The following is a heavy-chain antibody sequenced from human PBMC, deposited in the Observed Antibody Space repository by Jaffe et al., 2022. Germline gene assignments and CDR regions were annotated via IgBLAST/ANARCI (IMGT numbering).Heavy chain of an antibody. V-gene: IGHV4-38-2*02. D-gene: IGHD4-17*01. Sequence: QVQLQESGPGLVKPSETLSLTCAVSGYSITSGNYWGWIRQPPGKGLEWIGSIFHSGSTYYNPSLKSRVTISIDTSKNQFSLKLRSVTAADTAVYYCARDGGYGDSLFYWGQGTLVTVSS. CDR1: GYSITSGNY. CDR3: ARDGGYGDSLFY. J-gene: IGHJ4*02. CDR2: IFHSGST.